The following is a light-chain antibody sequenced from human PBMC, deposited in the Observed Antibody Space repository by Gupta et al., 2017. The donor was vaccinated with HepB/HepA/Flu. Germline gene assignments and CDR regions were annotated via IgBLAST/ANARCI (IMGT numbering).Light chain of an antibody. CDR3: NSYTTSSTPYVV. CDR1: SSDVGGYNY. CDR2: AVS. J-gene: IGLJ2*01. V-gene: IGLV2-14*03. Sequence: QSALTQTASVSGSPGQSITISCTGTSSDVGGYNYVSWYQQHPGKAPKLMIYAVSNRPSGVSNRFSGSKSGNTASLTISGLQTEDEADYYCNSYTTSSTPYVVFGGGTKLTVL.